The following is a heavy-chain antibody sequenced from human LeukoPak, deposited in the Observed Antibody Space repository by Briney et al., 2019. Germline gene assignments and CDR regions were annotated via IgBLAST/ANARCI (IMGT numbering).Heavy chain of an antibody. J-gene: IGHJ4*02. D-gene: IGHD1-26*01. CDR3: AKDPQWELPSPFDH. V-gene: IGHV3-23*01. CDR1: GFTFSSYA. Sequence: GGSLRLSCAASGFTFSSYAMSWVRQAPGKGLEWVSAISGSGGSTYYADSVKGRFTISRDNAKNSLYLLMNSLRAEDTAVYYCAKDPQWELPSPFDHWGQGTLVTVSS. CDR2: ISGSGGST.